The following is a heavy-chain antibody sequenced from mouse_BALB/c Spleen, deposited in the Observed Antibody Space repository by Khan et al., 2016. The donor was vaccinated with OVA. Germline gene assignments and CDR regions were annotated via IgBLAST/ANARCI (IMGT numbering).Heavy chain of an antibody. D-gene: IGHD1-1*01. V-gene: IGHV5-9-1*01. CDR2: ISSSGSYT. CDR1: GFTFSTYA. CDR3: SRGKSTVVATPYYSMDD. J-gene: IGHJ4*01. Sequence: EVELVESGGGLVKPGGSLKLHCAAYGFTFSTYAMSWVRQTPEKRLEWVATISSSGSYTFYPDSVKGRFTISRDNAKNTLFLQMSSLRSEDTAMYYCSRGKSTVVATPYYSMDDWGQGTSVTVSS.